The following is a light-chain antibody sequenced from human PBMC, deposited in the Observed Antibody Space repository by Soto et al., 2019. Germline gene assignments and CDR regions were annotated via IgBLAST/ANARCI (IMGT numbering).Light chain of an antibody. CDR3: LQYYGAPPHT. Sequence: DIVMTQSPDSLAVFLGERATITCKSSQSLFYSAYKTNYLAWYQEKPGQPPKLLISCASTRASGVPDRFSGSVSGTEFTLTISSLQAEDVAVYYCLQYYGAPPHTFGQGTKLE. V-gene: IGKV4-1*01. CDR1: QSLFYSAYKTNY. J-gene: IGKJ2*01. CDR2: CAS.